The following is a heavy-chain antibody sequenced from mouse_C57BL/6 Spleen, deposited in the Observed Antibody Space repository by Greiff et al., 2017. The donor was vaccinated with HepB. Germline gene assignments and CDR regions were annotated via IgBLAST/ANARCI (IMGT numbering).Heavy chain of an antibody. Sequence: VQLQQPGAELVKPGASVKMSCKASGYTFTSYWITWVKQRPGQGLEWIGDIYPGSGSTNYNEKFKSKATLTVDTSSSTAYMQLSSLTSEDSAVYYCARTSYGNYDPFAYWGQGTLVTVSA. V-gene: IGHV1-55*01. CDR2: IYPGSGST. D-gene: IGHD2-1*01. CDR1: GYTFTSYW. CDR3: ARTSYGNYDPFAY. J-gene: IGHJ3*01.